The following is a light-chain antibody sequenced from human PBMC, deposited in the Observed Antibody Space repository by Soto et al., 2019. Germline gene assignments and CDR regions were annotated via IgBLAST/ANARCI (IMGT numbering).Light chain of an antibody. J-gene: IGKJ4*02. Sequence: DIPMTQSPSSLSASVGDRVTITCRASQSISSCLKWYQQKPGKAPKLLIYAASSLQSGVPSRFSGSGSGTDCTLTISSLQPEDFATYYCQQSDSTPLTFGGGTKVELK. CDR2: AAS. CDR1: QSISSC. CDR3: QQSDSTPLT. V-gene: IGKV1-39*01.